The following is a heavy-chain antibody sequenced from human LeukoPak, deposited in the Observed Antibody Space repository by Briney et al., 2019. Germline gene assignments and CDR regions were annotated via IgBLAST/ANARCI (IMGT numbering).Heavy chain of an antibody. D-gene: IGHD6-19*01. V-gene: IGHV4-59*01. CDR1: GGSISNYF. J-gene: IGHJ4*02. Sequence: ETLSLTCTVSGGSISNYFWSWIRQPPGKGLEWIGFITYSGSTDHNPSLKSRVTISVDASKNQFSLKLTSVTAADTAVYYCVRHTTSGWYQVVYWGQGTLVTVSS. CDR3: VRHTTSGWYQVVY. CDR2: ITYSGST.